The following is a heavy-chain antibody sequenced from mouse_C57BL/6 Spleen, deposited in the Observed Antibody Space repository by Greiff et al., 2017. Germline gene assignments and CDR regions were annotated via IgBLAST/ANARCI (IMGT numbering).Heavy chain of an antibody. D-gene: IGHD1-1*01. J-gene: IGHJ3*01. CDR1: GYTFTSYW. CDR2: IYPSDSET. Sequence: QVHVKQPGAELVRPGSSVKLSCKASGYTFTSYWMHWVKQRPIQGLEWIGNIYPSDSETHYNQKFKDKATLTVDKSSSTAYMQLSSLTSEDSAVYYCARGYYGSSWLAYWGQGTLVTVSA. CDR3: ARGYYGSSWLAY. V-gene: IGHV1-52*01.